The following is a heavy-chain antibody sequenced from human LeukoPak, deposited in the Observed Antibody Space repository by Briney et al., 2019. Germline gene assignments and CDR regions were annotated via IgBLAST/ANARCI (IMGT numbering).Heavy chain of an antibody. J-gene: IGHJ3*02. D-gene: IGHD1-26*01. CDR3: ASVYSPFAFDI. CDR2: ISGSGDST. CDR1: GFTFSTYS. V-gene: IGHV3-23*01. Sequence: GGSLRLSCAASGFTFSTYSMKWVRQAPGKGLEWVSVISGSGDSTNCADSVKGRYTISRDNSKNTLYLQMNSLRAEDTAVYYCASVYSPFAFDIWGQGTMVTVSS.